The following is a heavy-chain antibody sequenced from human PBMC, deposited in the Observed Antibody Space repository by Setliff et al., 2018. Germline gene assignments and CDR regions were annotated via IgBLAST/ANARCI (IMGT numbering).Heavy chain of an antibody. CDR1: GYTFTSYD. V-gene: IGHV1-8*03. J-gene: IGHJ4*02. Sequence: ASVKVSCKASGYTFTSYDINWVRQATGQGLEWMGWMNPNSGNTGYAQKFQGRVTITRNTAISTAYMELSSLRSEDTAVYYCARRGLGYDFWSGYYTMYYFDYWGQGTLVTVSS. CDR3: ARRGLGYDFWSGYYTMYYFDY. D-gene: IGHD3-3*01. CDR2: MNPNSGNT.